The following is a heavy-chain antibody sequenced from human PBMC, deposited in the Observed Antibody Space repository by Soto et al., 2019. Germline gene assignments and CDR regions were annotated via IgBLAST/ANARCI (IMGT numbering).Heavy chain of an antibody. CDR2: IGESGTPT. CDR1: GFIFSSYA. CDR3: ARYIPGVRYYGMDV. J-gene: IGHJ6*02. D-gene: IGHD2-2*01. V-gene: IGHV3-23*01. Sequence: EVQLLESGGGLVQPGGSLRLSCAASGFIFSSYAMKLVRQAPGKGLEWVSLIGESGTPTYYADSVKGRFTISRDNSGNTLFLEMYSLRAEDTAVYYCARYIPGVRYYGMDVWGQGTTVTVSS.